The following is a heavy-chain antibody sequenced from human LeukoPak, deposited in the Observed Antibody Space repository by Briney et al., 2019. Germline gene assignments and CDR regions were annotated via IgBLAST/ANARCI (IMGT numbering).Heavy chain of an antibody. D-gene: IGHD6-19*01. Sequence: GGSLRLSCVASGFTFSDYAMNWARQAPGKGLEWVSGISWNSGSIGYADSVKGRFTISRDNAKSSLYLQMNSLTTEDTALYYCAKDLTIAVAGSGNFDYWGQGTLVTVSS. CDR3: AKDLTIAVAGSGNFDY. V-gene: IGHV3-9*01. CDR2: ISWNSGSI. J-gene: IGHJ4*02. CDR1: GFTFSDYA.